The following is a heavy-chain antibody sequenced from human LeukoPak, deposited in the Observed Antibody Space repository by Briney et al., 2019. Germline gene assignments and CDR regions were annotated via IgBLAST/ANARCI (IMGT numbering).Heavy chain of an antibody. CDR1: GFTFSTYT. V-gene: IGHV3-48*02. Sequence: PTGGSLILSCGASGFTFSTYTMNWVRQAPGKGLEWVSSISSTSSTIYYADSVKGRFTISRDNAKNSLFLQMNSLRDEDTAVYYCARGGWSVDYWGQGTLVTVSS. CDR2: ISSTSSTI. CDR3: ARGGWSVDY. J-gene: IGHJ4*01. D-gene: IGHD6-19*01.